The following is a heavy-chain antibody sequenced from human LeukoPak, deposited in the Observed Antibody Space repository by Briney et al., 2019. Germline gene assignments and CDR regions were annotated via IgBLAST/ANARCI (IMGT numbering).Heavy chain of an antibody. CDR2: IYSGGNT. D-gene: IGHD6-19*01. CDR3: ARLAVAGIYDC. V-gene: IGHV3-53*01. CDR1: GFTVRSKY. Sequence: GGSLRLSCAASGFTVRSKYMSWVRQAPGKGLEWVSVIYSGGNTDYADSVKGRFTISRDTSKNTLYLQMNSLRAEDTAVYYCARLAVAGIYDCWGQGTLVTVSS. J-gene: IGHJ4*02.